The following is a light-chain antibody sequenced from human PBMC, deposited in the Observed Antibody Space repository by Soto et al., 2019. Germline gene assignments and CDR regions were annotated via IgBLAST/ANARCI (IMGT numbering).Light chain of an antibody. J-gene: IGKJ4*01. V-gene: IGKV3-20*01. Sequence: EIVLTQSPATLSLSPWERATLSCRASQSVSSYLAWYQQKPGQAPRLLIYGASSRATGIPDRFSGSGSGTDFTLTISRLEPEDFAVYYCQQYGSSPSLTFGGGTKVDIK. CDR2: GAS. CDR1: QSVSSY. CDR3: QQYGSSPSLT.